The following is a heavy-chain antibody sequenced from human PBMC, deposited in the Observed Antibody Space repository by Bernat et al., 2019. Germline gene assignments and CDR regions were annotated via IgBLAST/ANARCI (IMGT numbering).Heavy chain of an antibody. V-gene: IGHV4-39*01. CDR1: GGSISSSSYY. J-gene: IGHJ4*02. CDR3: ARQGSSSSWGTSESFDY. CDR2: IYYSGST. Sequence: QLQLQESGPGLVKPSETLSLTCTVSGGSISSSSYYWGWIRQPPGKGLEWIGRIYYSGSTYSTPSLKSRVTISVDTSKNQFSLKLSSVTAADTAVYYCARQGSSSSWGTSESFDYWGQGTLVTVSS. D-gene: IGHD6-13*01.